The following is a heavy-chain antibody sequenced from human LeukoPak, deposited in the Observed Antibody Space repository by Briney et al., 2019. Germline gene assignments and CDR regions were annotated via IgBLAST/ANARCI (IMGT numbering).Heavy chain of an antibody. V-gene: IGHV3-74*01. CDR3: VRGASGGHYVIDY. CDR1: GYTLTELS. J-gene: IGHJ4*02. CDR2: ISPDGRST. D-gene: IGHD1-26*01. Sequence: SCKVSGYTLTELSMHWVRQAPGKGLVWVSRISPDGRSTNYADFVKGRFTVSRDNAMNTVYLQMNSLRTEDTAVYYCVRGASGGHYVIDYWGQGTLVTVSS.